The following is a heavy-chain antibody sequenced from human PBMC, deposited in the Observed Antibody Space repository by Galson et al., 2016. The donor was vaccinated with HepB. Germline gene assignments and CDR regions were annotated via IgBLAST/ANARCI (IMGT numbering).Heavy chain of an antibody. Sequence: SETLSLTCAVYGGSFSGYYWSWIRQPPGKGLEWIGEINHSGSTNYNPSLKSRVTISVDTSKHQFSLKLSSVTAADTAVYYCARGDNPDYGDYASAYYYMDVWGKGTTVTVSS. V-gene: IGHV4-34*01. J-gene: IGHJ6*03. D-gene: IGHD4-17*01. CDR2: INHSGST. CDR1: GGSFSGYY. CDR3: ARGDNPDYGDYASAYYYMDV.